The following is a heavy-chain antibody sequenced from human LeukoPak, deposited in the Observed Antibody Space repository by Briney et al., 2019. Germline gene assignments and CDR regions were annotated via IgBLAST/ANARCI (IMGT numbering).Heavy chain of an antibody. CDR1: GGSISSYY. CDR2: LHTSGST. Sequence: SETLSLTCTVSGGSISSYYWSWIRQPAGEGLEWIGRLHTSGSTHYNPSLKSRVTMSVDTSKNQFSLKLSSVTAADTAVYYCARDPRTVAYYFDFWGQGRLVTVSS. D-gene: IGHD3/OR15-3a*01. CDR3: ARDPRTVAYYFDF. J-gene: IGHJ4*02. V-gene: IGHV4-4*07.